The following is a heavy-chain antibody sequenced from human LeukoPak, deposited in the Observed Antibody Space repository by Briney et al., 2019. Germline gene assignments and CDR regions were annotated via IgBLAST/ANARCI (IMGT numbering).Heavy chain of an antibody. CDR3: AREGRSSTSLAY. D-gene: IGHD2-2*01. CDR1: GYTFTGYY. CDR2: IDPNSGGT. Sequence: ASVKVSCKASGYTFTGYYMHWVRQAPGQGLEWMGWIDPNSGGTNYAQKLQGRVTMTRDTSISTAYMDLSRLTSDDTAVYYCAREGRSSTSLAYWGQGTLVTVSS. J-gene: IGHJ4*02. V-gene: IGHV1-2*02.